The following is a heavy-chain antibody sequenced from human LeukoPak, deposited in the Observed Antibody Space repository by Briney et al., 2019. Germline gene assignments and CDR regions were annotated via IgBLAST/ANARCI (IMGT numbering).Heavy chain of an antibody. CDR1: GFTFSSYG. J-gene: IGHJ4*02. D-gene: IGHD2-2*01. Sequence: PGRSLRLSCAASGFTFSSYGMRWVRQAPGKGLEWVAVIWYDGSNKYYADSVKGRFTISRDNSKNTLYLQMNSLRAEDTAVYYCARSVWRYCSSTSCYYFDYWGQGTLVTVSS. CDR3: ARSVWRYCSSTSCYYFDY. V-gene: IGHV3-33*01. CDR2: IWYDGSNK.